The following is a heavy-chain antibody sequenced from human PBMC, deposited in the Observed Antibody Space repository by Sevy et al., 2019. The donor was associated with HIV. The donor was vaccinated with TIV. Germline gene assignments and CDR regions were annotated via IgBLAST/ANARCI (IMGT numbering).Heavy chain of an antibody. D-gene: IGHD1-26*01. J-gene: IGHJ4*02. Sequence: GGSLRLSCVASGFTFSSYNMNWVRQAPGKGLEWVSSISSSRSYVYHANSVKGRFTIPRDNATNSLYLQMNSLRAEDTAVYYCAKWDADRRWFFDYWGQGTLVTVSS. CDR3: AKWDADRRWFFDY. CDR2: ISSSRSYV. V-gene: IGHV3-21*06. CDR1: GFTFSSYN.